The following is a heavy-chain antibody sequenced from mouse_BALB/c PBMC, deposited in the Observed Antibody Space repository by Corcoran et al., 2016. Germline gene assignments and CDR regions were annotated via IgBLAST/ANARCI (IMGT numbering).Heavy chain of an antibody. D-gene: IGHD4-1*01. J-gene: IGHJ1*01. V-gene: IGHV14-3*02. CDR1: GFNIKDTY. Sequence: EVQLQQSGAELVKPGASVKLSCTASGFNIKDTYMQWVKQRPEQCLEWIGRIDPANGNTKYDPKFQGKATITADTSSNTAYLQLSSLTSEDTAVYYCANWDWYFDVWGAGTTVTVSS. CDR3: ANWDWYFDV. CDR2: IDPANGNT.